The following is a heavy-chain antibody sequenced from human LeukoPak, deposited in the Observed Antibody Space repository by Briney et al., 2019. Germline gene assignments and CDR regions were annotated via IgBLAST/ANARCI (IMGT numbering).Heavy chain of an antibody. CDR1: GFTFSSYA. CDR3: TRSSTAALAVDS. D-gene: IGHD6-6*01. Sequence: PGGSLRLSCAASGFTFSSYAMSWVRQAPGKGLEWVSAISGSGGSTYYADSVKGRFTISRDNTKNPLYLQMNGLRAEDTAVYYCTRSSTAALAVDSWGQGTLVTVSS. J-gene: IGHJ4*02. CDR2: ISGSGGST. V-gene: IGHV3-23*01.